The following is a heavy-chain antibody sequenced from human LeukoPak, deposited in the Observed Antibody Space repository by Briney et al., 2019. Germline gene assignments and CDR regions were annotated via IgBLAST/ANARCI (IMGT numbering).Heavy chain of an antibody. D-gene: IGHD4-17*01. CDR2: ISSSSSTI. CDR3: ARVLRCREVYGNWFDP. Sequence: PGGSLRLSCAASGFTFSGYSMNWVRQAPGKGLEWVSYISSSSSTIYYADSVKGRFTISRDNAKNSLYLQMNSLRAEDTAVYYCARVLRCREVYGNWFDPWGEGTLVTVSS. J-gene: IGHJ5*02. CDR1: GFTFSGYS. V-gene: IGHV3-48*01.